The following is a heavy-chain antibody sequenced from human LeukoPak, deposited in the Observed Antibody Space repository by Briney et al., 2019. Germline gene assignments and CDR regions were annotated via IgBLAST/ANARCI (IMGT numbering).Heavy chain of an antibody. CDR2: IYSGGST. D-gene: IGHD6-19*01. V-gene: IGHV3-53*01. CDR3: AREVWEYSSGWFENY. Sequence: PGGSLRLSCAASGFTVSSNYMSWVRQAPGKGLEWVSVIYSGGSTYYADSVKGRFTISRDNSKNTLYLQMNSLRAEDTAVYYCAREVWEYSSGWFENYWGQGTLVTVSS. CDR1: GFTVSSNY. J-gene: IGHJ4*02.